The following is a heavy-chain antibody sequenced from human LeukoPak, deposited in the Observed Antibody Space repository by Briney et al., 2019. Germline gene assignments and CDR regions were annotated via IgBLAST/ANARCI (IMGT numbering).Heavy chain of an antibody. Sequence: GGSLRLSCAASGFTFSDYYMSWIRQAPGKGLEWVSYISSTSTTIYYADSVKGRFTISRDNAKNSLYLQMNSLRAEDTAVYYCARDGGYYYDSSGYYIDYWGQGTLVTVSS. CDR2: ISSTSTTI. CDR3: ARDGGYYYDSSGYYIDY. J-gene: IGHJ4*02. CDR1: GFTFSDYY. V-gene: IGHV3-11*04. D-gene: IGHD3-22*01.